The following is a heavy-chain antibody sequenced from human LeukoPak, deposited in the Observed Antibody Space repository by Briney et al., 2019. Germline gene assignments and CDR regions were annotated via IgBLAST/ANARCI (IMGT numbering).Heavy chain of an antibody. D-gene: IGHD3-22*01. Sequence: ASVKVSCKASGYTFTSYAMHWVRQAPGQRLEWMGWINAGNGNTKYSQKFQGRVTITRDTSASTAYMELSSLRSEDTAVYYCARDGKYYYDSSGYYRGKVFDYWGQGTLVTVSS. CDR3: ARDGKYYYDSSGYYRGKVFDY. CDR2: INAGNGNT. V-gene: IGHV1-3*01. CDR1: GYTFTSYA. J-gene: IGHJ4*02.